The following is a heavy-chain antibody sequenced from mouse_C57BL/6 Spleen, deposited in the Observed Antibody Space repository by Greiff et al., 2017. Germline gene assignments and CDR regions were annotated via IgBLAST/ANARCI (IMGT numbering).Heavy chain of an antibody. CDR1: GYSITSAY. CDR3: ARYDGSSYDWGGDWYFDV. J-gene: IGHJ1*03. Sequence: EVMLVESGPGLAKPSQTLSLTCSVTGYSITSAYWNWIRKFPGNKLEYMGYISYSGSTYYNPSLKSRISITRDTSKNQYYLQLNSVTTEDTATYYCARYDGSSYDWGGDWYFDVWGTGTTVTGSS. D-gene: IGHD1-1*01. V-gene: IGHV3-8*01. CDR2: ISYSGST.